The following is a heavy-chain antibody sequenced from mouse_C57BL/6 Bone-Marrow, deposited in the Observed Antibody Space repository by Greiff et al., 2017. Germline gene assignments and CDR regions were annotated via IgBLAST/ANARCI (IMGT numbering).Heavy chain of an antibody. CDR1: GFTFSSYA. CDR2: ISDGGSYT. D-gene: IGHD2-5*01. Sequence: EVKLEESGGGLVKPGGSLKLSCAASGFTFSSYAMSWVRQTPEKRLEWVATISDGGSYTYYPDNVKGRFTISRDNAKNNLYLQMSHLKSEDTAMYYCARDPGPLYYSNWGFAYWGQGTLVTVSA. CDR3: ARDPGPLYYSNWGFAY. V-gene: IGHV5-4*01. J-gene: IGHJ3*01.